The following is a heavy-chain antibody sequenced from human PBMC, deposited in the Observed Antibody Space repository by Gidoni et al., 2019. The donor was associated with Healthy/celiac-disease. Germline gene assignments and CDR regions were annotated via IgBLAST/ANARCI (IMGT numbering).Heavy chain of an antibody. CDR1: GFTFSSSA. Sequence: EVQLLESGGGLVQPGGSLRLSCAASGFTFSSSAMGWVTQAPGKGLGWVSAISGSGGSTYYADSVKGRFTISRDNSKNTLYLQMNSLRAEDTAVYYCAKAVDTAMVTYFDYWGQGTLVTVSS. D-gene: IGHD5-18*01. CDR3: AKAVDTAMVTYFDY. CDR2: ISGSGGST. J-gene: IGHJ4*02. V-gene: IGHV3-23*01.